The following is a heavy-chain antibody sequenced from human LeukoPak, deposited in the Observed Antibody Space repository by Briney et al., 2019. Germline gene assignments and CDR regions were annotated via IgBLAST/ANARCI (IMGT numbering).Heavy chain of an antibody. J-gene: IGHJ4*02. CDR1: GGSFSGYY. CDR2: INHSGST. Sequence: PSETLSLTCAVYGGSFSGYYWSWIRQPPGKGLEWIGEINHSGSTNYNPSLKSRVTISVDTSKNQFSLKLSSVTAADTAVYYCARVQTTTRRIKPPPGFDYWGQGTLVTVSS. CDR3: ARVQTTTRRIKPPPGFDY. D-gene: IGHD1-14*01. V-gene: IGHV4-34*01.